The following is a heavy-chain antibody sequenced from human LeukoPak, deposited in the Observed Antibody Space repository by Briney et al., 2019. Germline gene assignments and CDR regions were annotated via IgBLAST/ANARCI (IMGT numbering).Heavy chain of an antibody. V-gene: IGHV6-1*01. D-gene: IGHD4-11*01. CDR1: GDSVSRYNVA. CDR3: ARDHSNLPYYFDY. J-gene: IGHJ4*02. CDR2: TYYRSKWYN. Sequence: SQTLSLTCAISGDSVSRYNVAWNWIRQSPSRGLEWLGRTYYRSKWYNDYAVSVKSRITINPDTSKNQFSLQLNSVTPEDTAVYYCARDHSNLPYYFDYWGQGTLVTVSS.